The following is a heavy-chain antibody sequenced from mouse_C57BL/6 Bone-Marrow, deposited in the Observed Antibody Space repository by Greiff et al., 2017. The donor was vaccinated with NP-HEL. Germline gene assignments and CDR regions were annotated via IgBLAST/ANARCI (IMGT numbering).Heavy chain of an antibody. Sequence: VQLQQSGTELVKPGASVKLSCKASGYTFTSYWMHWVKQRPGQGLEWIGNINPSNGGTNYNEKFKSKATLTVDKSSSTAYMQLSSLTSEDSAVYYCARFGLLGSWYFDVWGTGTTVTVSS. CDR3: ARFGLLGSWYFDV. CDR1: GYTFTSYW. V-gene: IGHV1-53*01. CDR2: INPSNGGT. D-gene: IGHD4-1*01. J-gene: IGHJ1*03.